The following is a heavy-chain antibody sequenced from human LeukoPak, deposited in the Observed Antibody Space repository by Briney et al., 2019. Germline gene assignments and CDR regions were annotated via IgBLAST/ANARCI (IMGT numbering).Heavy chain of an antibody. D-gene: IGHD3-16*02. CDR2: ISYDGSNK. J-gene: IGHJ4*02. CDR1: GFTFSSYA. CDR3: AKDVMITFGGVIVPIPSDY. V-gene: IGHV3-30*04. Sequence: GGSLRLSCAASGFTFSSYAMHWVRQAPGKGLEWVAVISYDGSNKYYADSVKGRFTISRDNSKNTLYLQMNSLRAEDTAVYYCAKDVMITFGGVIVPIPSDYWGQGTLVTVSS.